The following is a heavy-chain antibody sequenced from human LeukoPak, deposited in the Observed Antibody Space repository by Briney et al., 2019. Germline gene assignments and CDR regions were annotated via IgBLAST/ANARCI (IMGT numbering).Heavy chain of an antibody. J-gene: IGHJ6*02. Sequence: GGSLRLSCAASGFTVSSNYMSWVRQAPGEGLEWVSVIYSGGSTYYADSVKGRFTISRDNSENTLYLQMNSLRAEDTAVYYCARDRNYYSMDVWGQGTTVTVSS. V-gene: IGHV3-66*01. CDR3: ARDRNYYSMDV. CDR2: IYSGGST. CDR1: GFTVSSNY.